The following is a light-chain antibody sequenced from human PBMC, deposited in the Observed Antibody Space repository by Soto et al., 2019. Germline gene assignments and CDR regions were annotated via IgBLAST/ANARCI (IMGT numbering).Light chain of an antibody. Sequence: IQLTQSPYSLSASVGDRVIMTCRASQGISSYLAWYQQKPGKAPTLLIYAASPLETGVQSRFSGSGSGTDFTLTISSLQPEDFATYYCQQLNIYPFTFGPGTKVDIK. CDR3: QQLNIYPFT. V-gene: IGKV1-9*01. CDR1: QGISSY. CDR2: AAS. J-gene: IGKJ3*01.